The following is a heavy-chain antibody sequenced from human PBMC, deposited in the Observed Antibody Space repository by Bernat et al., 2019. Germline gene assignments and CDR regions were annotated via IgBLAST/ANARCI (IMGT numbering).Heavy chain of an antibody. CDR2: INPNSGGT. D-gene: IGHD2-2*01. Sequence: QVQLVQSGAEVKKPGASVKVSCKASGYTFTGYYMHWVRQAPGQGLEWMGRINPNSGGTNYAQKFQGRVTMTRDTSISTAYMELSRLRSDDTAVYYCARVSRSSVPAASTADLRYWGQGTLVTVSS. CDR1: GYTFTGYY. V-gene: IGHV1-2*06. CDR3: ARVSRSSVPAASTADLRY. J-gene: IGHJ4*02.